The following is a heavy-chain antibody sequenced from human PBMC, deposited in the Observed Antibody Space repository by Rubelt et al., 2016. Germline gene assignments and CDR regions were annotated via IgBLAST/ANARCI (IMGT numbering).Heavy chain of an antibody. V-gene: IGHV4-39*01. CDR3: ARHLSSTSPLDS. Sequence: QLQLQESGPGLVKPSETLSLTCTVSGGSISSSTNYWGWIRQPPGTRLEVIGSIFYSGSTHYNPSLQSRVTISVDTSKKQVSLKLSSVAAADTAVYYCARHLSSTSPLDSWGQGTLVTVSS. J-gene: IGHJ4*02. CDR2: IFYSGST. CDR1: GGSISSSTNY.